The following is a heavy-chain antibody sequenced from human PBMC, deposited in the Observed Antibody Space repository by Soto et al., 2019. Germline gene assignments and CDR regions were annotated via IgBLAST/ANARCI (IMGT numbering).Heavy chain of an antibody. Sequence: GGSLRLSCEASGFALSPYWMSWVRQAPGKGLEWVASINQIGSVKHYVDSVRGRFTISRDNAKNSLFLQMNSLSAEDTAVYYCAGLTEAVTTFVYWGQGTPVTVSS. D-gene: IGHD1-1*01. J-gene: IGHJ4*02. CDR3: AGLTEAVTTFVY. CDR2: INQIGSVK. V-gene: IGHV3-7*03. CDR1: GFALSPYW.